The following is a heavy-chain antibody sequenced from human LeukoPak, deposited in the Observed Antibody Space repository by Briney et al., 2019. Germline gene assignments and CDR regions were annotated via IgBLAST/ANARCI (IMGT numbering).Heavy chain of an antibody. Sequence: SGGSLRLSCTAPGFTLGDYAMSWVRQAPGKGLEWVGFIRSTAYGVTIRYDASVLRSFIILREASTRNAYLQMSCLKTEDTAVYYCTRDTMTRIAAPLDYWGQRTLVTASS. V-gene: IGHV3-49*04. D-gene: IGHD6-6*01. CDR2: IRSTAYGVTI. CDR1: GFTLGDYA. J-gene: IGHJ4*02. CDR3: TRDTMTRIAAPLDY.